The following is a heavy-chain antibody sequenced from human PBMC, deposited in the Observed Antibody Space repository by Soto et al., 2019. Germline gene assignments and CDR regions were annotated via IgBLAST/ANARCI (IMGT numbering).Heavy chain of an antibody. D-gene: IGHD3-9*01. Sequence: EVQLVQSGGGVVQPGESLRLSCAASGFSFSSYWMSLVRQAPGKGLEWLASIKQDGSEEYSADSVKGRFTISRDRAKTSLYLQMNSLGAEETAVYYCARDFDRTPGIYWGQGTLVTVSS. CDR1: GFSFSSYW. V-gene: IGHV3-7*04. J-gene: IGHJ4*02. CDR2: IKQDGSEE. CDR3: ARDFDRTPGIY.